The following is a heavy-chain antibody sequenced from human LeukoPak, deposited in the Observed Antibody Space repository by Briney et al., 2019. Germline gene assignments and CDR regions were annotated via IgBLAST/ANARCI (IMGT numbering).Heavy chain of an antibody. Sequence: ASVKVSCKASGGTFSSYAISWVRQAPGQGLEWMGGIIPIFGTANYAQKFQGRVTITADESTSTAYMELSSLRSEDTAVYYCARGGSHPTALYYYYGMDVWGQGTTVTVSS. CDR3: ARGGSHPTALYYYYGMDV. J-gene: IGHJ6*02. CDR1: GGTFSSYA. D-gene: IGHD1-26*01. CDR2: IIPIFGTA. V-gene: IGHV1-69*13.